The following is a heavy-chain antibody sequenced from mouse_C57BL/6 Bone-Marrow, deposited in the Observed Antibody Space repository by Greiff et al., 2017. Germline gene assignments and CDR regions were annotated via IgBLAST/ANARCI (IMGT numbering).Heavy chain of an antibody. V-gene: IGHV1-59*01. J-gene: IGHJ4*01. CDR2: IDPSDSYT. D-gene: IGHD2-1*01. CDR1: GYTFTSYW. CDR3: ARRGNYLYAMDY. Sequence: VQLQQPGAELVRPGTSVKLSCKASGYTFTSYWMHWVKQRPGQGLEWIGVIDPSDSYTNYNQKFKGKATLTVDTSSSTAYMQLSSLTSEDSAVYYCARRGNYLYAMDYWGQGTSVTVSS.